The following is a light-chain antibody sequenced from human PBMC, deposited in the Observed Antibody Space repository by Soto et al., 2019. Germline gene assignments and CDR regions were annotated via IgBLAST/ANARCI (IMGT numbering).Light chain of an antibody. J-gene: IGKJ5*01. Sequence: EIVLTQSPATLSLSPGERATLSCRASQSFSSHLAWYQQKPGQAPRLLIYDASKRATGIPARFSGRGSGADFTLTLSSLEPEDFAVYYGQQRSNWPPVITFGQGTRLEI. CDR3: QQRSNWPPVIT. CDR2: DAS. V-gene: IGKV3-11*01. CDR1: QSFSSH.